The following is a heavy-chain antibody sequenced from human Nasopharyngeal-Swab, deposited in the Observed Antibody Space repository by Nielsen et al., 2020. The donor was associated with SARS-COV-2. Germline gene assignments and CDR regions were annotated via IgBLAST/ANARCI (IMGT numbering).Heavy chain of an antibody. J-gene: IGHJ5*02. CDR3: ARHFPRACGGSCPTDH. V-gene: IGHV5-51*01. D-gene: IGHD2-15*01. CDR1: GYSFTSYW. Sequence: GESLKISCEGSGYSFTSYWIGWVRQIPGKGLEWMGIIYPGDSDTRYSQSFQGRVTISADKSISTAYLPGSSLKASDTAMYYCARHFPRACGGSCPTDHRGQGTLVTVSS. CDR2: IYPGDSDT.